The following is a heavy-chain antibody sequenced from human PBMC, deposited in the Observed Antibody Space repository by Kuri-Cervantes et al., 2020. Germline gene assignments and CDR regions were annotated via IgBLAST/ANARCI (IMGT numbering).Heavy chain of an antibody. V-gene: IGHV1-69*13. J-gene: IGHJ4*02. CDR1: GGTLSRYA. D-gene: IGHD5-12*01. Sequence: SVKVSCKASGGTLSRYAISWVRQAPGQGLEWMGGIIPIFGTANYAQKFQGRVTITADESTSTAYMELSSLRSEDAAVYYCASLGSYSGYDQTDHWGQGTLVTVSS. CDR3: ASLGSYSGYDQTDH. CDR2: IIPIFGTA.